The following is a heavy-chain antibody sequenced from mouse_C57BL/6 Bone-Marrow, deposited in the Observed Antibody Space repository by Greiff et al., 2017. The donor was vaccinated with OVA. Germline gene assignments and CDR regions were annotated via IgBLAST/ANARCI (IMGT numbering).Heavy chain of an antibody. J-gene: IGHJ3*01. V-gene: IGHV5-6*01. CDR3: ARHYCGSSYAWFAY. D-gene: IGHD1-1*01. CDR2: ISSGGSYT. Sequence: EVKVVESGGDLVKPGGSLKLSCAASGFTFSSYGMSWVRQTPDKRLEWVATISSGGSYTYYPDSVKGRFTISRDHAKNTLYLQMISLKSEDTAVYDWARHYCGSSYAWFAYWGQGTLVTVSA. CDR1: GFTFSSYG.